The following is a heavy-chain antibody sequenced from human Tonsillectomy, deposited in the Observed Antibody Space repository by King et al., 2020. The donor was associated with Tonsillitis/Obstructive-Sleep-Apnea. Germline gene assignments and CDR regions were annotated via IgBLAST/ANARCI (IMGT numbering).Heavy chain of an antibody. V-gene: IGHV3-73*01. J-gene: IGHJ6*03. CDR1: GFTFNGSA. CDR2: IRRKVNDYAT. Sequence: VQLVESGGGLVQPGGSLKLSCAASGFTFNGSAMHWVRQASGKGLEWVGRIRRKVNDYATAYAASVKGRFIISRDDSKNTAYLQMNSLKTEDTAVYYCSSPLLEDHYYFYMDVWGKGTTVTVSS. D-gene: IGHD2-15*01. CDR3: SSPLLEDHYYFYMDV.